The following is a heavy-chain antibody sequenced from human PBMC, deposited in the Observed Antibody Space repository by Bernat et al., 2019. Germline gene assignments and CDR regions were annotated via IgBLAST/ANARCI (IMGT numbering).Heavy chain of an antibody. V-gene: IGHV4-4*02. CDR1: GGSISSSNW. CDR3: ARTSRRGYYDSSGYYYFDY. CDR2: IYHSGST. D-gene: IGHD3-22*01. J-gene: IGHJ4*02. Sequence: QVQLQESGPGLVKPSGTLSLTCAVSGGSISSSNWWSWVRQPPGKGLEWIREIYHSGSTNYNPSLKSRVTISVDKSKNQFSLKLSSVTAADTAVYYCARTSRRGYYDSSGYYYFDYWGQGTLVTVSS.